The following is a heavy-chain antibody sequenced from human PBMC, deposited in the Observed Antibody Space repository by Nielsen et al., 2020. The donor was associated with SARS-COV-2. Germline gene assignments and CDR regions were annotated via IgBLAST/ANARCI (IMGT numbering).Heavy chain of an antibody. CDR3: ARARRETSWGFDY. V-gene: IGHV3-30-3*01. CDR2: ISYDGSNK. D-gene: IGHD2-2*01. CDR1: GFTFSSYA. J-gene: IGHJ4*02. Sequence: GGSLRLSCAASGFTFSSYAMHWVRQAPGKGLEWVAVISYDGSNKYYADSVKGRFTISRDNSKNTLYLQMNSLRAEDTAVYYCARARRETSWGFDYWGQGTLVTVSS.